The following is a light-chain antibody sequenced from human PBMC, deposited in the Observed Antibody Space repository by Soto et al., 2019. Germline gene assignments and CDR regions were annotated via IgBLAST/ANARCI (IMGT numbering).Light chain of an antibody. CDR2: DAS. V-gene: IGKV1-5*01. CDR3: QQYNAYYS. J-gene: IGKJ2*03. Sequence: DIQMTQSAPTLPAAAGERVTMTGRGSQDISRWLAWYQQQPGKAPVLLIYDASTLQGGVPSRFSGTGSGTEFTPTLSSLQPEDFATYYCQQYNAYYSFGQGTKVDTK. CDR1: QDISRW.